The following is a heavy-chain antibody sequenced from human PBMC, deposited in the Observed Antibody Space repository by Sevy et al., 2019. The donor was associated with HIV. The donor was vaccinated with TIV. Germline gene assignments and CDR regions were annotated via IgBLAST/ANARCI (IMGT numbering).Heavy chain of an antibody. Sequence: GGSLRLSCSASGFTFSNHWMHWVRQVPGKGLVWVSYINSDGTTTTYADSVKGRFTISRDNAKNTLYLQMNSLGAEDTAVYYYARDTSYSTSSWGQGTLVTVSS. CDR3: ARDTSYSTSS. D-gene: IGHD2-2*01. J-gene: IGHJ4*02. V-gene: IGHV3-74*01. CDR1: GFTFSNHW. CDR2: INSDGTTT.